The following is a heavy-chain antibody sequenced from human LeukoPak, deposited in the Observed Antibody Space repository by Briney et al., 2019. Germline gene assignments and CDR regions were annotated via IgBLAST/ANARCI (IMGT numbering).Heavy chain of an antibody. Sequence: GGSLRLSCAASGFTFSSYWMHWVRQAPGKGLEWVSAISGSGGSTYYAGSVKGRFTISRDNSKNTLYLQMSSLRAEDTAVYYCAKAPDHPYYFDYWGQGTLVTVSS. CDR1: GFTFSSYW. CDR2: ISGSGGST. J-gene: IGHJ4*02. CDR3: AKAPDHPYYFDY. V-gene: IGHV3-23*01. D-gene: IGHD1-14*01.